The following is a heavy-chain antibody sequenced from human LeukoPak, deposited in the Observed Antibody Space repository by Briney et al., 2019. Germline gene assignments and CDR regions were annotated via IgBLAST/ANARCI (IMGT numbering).Heavy chain of an antibody. CDR2: IIPIFGTA. D-gene: IGHD3-22*01. Sequence: SVKVSCKASGGTFSSYAISWVRQAPGQGLEWMGGIIPIFGTANYAQKFQGRVTITADESTSTAYMELSSLRSADTAVYYCARDFDSSGYYYSDAFDIWGQGTMVTVSS. V-gene: IGHV1-69*01. CDR3: ARDFDSSGYYYSDAFDI. J-gene: IGHJ3*02. CDR1: GGTFSSYA.